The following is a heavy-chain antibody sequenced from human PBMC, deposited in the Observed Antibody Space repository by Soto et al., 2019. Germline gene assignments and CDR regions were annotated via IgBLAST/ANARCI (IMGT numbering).Heavy chain of an antibody. CDR2: IIPSFGTA. CDR3: ARGGKGANYYDSSGYLGGY. CDR1: GGTFSSYA. D-gene: IGHD3-22*01. J-gene: IGHJ4*02. Sequence: QVQLVQSGAEVKKPGSSVKVSCKASGGTFSSYAISWVRQAPGQGLEWMGGIIPSFGTANYAQKFQGRVTITADESTSTAYMELSSLRSEDTAVYYCARGGKGANYYDSSGYLGGYWGQGTLVTVSS. V-gene: IGHV1-69*01.